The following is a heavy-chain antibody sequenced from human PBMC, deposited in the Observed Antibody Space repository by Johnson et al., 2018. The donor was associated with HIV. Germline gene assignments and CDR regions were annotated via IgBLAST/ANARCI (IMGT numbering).Heavy chain of an antibody. D-gene: IGHD1-26*01. CDR2: ISGSGGST. J-gene: IGHJ3*02. V-gene: IGHV3-64*01. Sequence: VQLVESGGGLVQPGGSLRLSCAASGFTFSSYAMSWVRQAPGKGLEWVSAISGSGGSTYYANSVKGRFTISRDNSKNTLYLQMGSLRAEDMAVYYCAGADEWELVGRGYAFDIWGQGTMVTVSS. CDR1: GFTFSSYA. CDR3: AGADEWELVGRGYAFDI.